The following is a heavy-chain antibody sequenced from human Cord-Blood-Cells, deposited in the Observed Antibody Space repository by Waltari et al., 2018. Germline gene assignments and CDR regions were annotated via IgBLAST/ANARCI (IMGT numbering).Heavy chain of an antibody. CDR1: GYTFTGYY. D-gene: IGHD1-26*01. J-gene: IGHJ6*02. CDR3: ARTSIVGATRYYYYGMDV. CDR2: INPNSGGT. V-gene: IGHV1-2*04. Sequence: QVQLVQSGAEVKKPGASVKVSCKASGYTFTGYYMHWVRQAPGQGLEWMGWINPNSGGTNYAQKFQGWVTMTRETSISTAYMGLSRLRSDDTAVYYCARTSIVGATRYYYYGMDVWGQGTTVTVSS.